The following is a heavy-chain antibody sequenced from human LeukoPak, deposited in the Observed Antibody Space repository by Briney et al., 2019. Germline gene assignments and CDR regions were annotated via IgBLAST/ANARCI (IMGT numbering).Heavy chain of an antibody. CDR3: AHRLDYSSGYTFDY. J-gene: IGHJ4*02. V-gene: IGHV2-5*02. Sequence: SGPTLVKPTQTLTLTCTFSGFSLSTSGVGVGWIRQPPGKALEWLALIYWDDDKRYSPSLKSRLPITKDTSKNQVVLTLTNMDPVDTATYYCAHRLDYSSGYTFDYWGQGTLVTVSS. CDR2: IYWDDDK. CDR1: GFSLSTSGVG. D-gene: IGHD3-22*01.